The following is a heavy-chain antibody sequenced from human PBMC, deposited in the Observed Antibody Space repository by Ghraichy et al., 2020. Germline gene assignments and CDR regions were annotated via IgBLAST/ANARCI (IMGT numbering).Heavy chain of an antibody. V-gene: IGHV4-39*01. CDR3: ARYVYSNYEYAPSSFDY. CDR2: IYYSGST. D-gene: IGHD4-11*01. Sequence: SETLSLTCTVSGGSISSSSYYWGWIRQPPGKGLEWIGSIYYSGSTYYNPSLKSRVTISVDTSKNQFSLKLSSVTAADTAVYYCARYVYSNYEYAPSSFDYWGQGTLVTVSS. J-gene: IGHJ4*02. CDR1: GGSISSSSYY.